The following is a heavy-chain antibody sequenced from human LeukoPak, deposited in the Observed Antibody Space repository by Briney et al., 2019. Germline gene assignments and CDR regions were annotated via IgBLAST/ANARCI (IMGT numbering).Heavy chain of an antibody. CDR2: ISYDGSNK. V-gene: IGHV3-30-3*01. J-gene: IGHJ4*02. CDR3: ARDPIAARHFDY. D-gene: IGHD6-6*01. CDR1: GFTLSSYA. Sequence: GGSLRLSCAASGFTLSSYAMPWVGQAPGKGLGGVAVISYDGSNKYYADSVKGRFTISRDNSKNTLYLQMNSLRAEDTAVYYCARDPIAARHFDYWGQGTLVTVSS.